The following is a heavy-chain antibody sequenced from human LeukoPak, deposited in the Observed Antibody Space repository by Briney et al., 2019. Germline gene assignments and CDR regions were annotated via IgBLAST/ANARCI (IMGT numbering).Heavy chain of an antibody. CDR3: ARSLRLLWFGELAEFDY. Sequence: SETLSLTCTVSGGSISSSSYYWGWIRQPPGKGLEWIGSIYYSGSTYYNPSLKSRVTIPVDTSKNQFSLKLSSVTAADTAVYYCARSLRLLWFGELAEFDYWGQGTLVTVSS. V-gene: IGHV4-39*07. CDR2: IYYSGST. CDR1: GGSISSSSYY. D-gene: IGHD3-10*01. J-gene: IGHJ4*02.